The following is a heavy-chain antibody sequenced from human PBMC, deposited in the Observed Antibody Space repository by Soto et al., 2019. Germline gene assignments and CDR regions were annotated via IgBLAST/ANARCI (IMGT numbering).Heavy chain of an antibody. CDR3: AKGKLYYYYYMDV. Sequence: GGSLRLSCASSGFTFSSYAMSWVRQAPGKGLEWVSAISGSGGSTYYADSVKGRFTISRDNSKNTLYLQMNSLRAEDTAVYYCAKGKLYYYYYMDVWGKGTTVTVSS. V-gene: IGHV3-23*01. CDR1: GFTFSSYA. J-gene: IGHJ6*03. CDR2: ISGSGGST.